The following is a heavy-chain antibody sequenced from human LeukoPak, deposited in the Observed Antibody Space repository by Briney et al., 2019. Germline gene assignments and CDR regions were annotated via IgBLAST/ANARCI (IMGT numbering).Heavy chain of an antibody. CDR1: GFIFSRYT. CDR2: TSSTRRTI. D-gene: IGHD3-16*01. V-gene: IGHV3-48*01. CDR3: ARGSIDGGYYFDY. J-gene: IGHJ4*02. Sequence: GGSLRLSCAASGFIFSRYTMNWVRQAPGKGVEGVSYTSSTRRTIYYGDSVNGRFTISRDNAKNSLYLQINSLRAEDTAVYYCARGSIDGGYYFDYWGQGTLVTVSS.